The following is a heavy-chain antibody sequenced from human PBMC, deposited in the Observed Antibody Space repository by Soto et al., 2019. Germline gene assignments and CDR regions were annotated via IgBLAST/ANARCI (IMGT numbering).Heavy chain of an antibody. CDR3: ARGLGRIQLWFRYYFDY. CDR1: GGSFSGYY. D-gene: IGHD5-18*01. J-gene: IGHJ4*02. CDR2: INHSGST. V-gene: IGHV4-34*01. Sequence: PSETLSLTCAVYGGSFSGYYWSWIRQPPGKGLEWIGEINHSGSTNYNPSLKSRVTISVDTSKNQFSLKLSSVTAADTAVYYCARGLGRIQLWFRYYFDYWGQGTLVTVS.